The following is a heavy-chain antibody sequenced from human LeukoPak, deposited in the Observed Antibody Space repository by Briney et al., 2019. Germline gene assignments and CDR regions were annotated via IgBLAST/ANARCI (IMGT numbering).Heavy chain of an antibody. J-gene: IGHJ6*02. CDR3: VRSERRLDISHYYYPMDV. CDR1: GYTFTDYY. CDR2: INPNSGDT. Sequence: GASVKVSCKASGYTFTDYYIHLVRQAPGQALEWMGWINPNSGDTKYAQNFQDRVTMTRDTSTTTAYMGLTRLKSEDTAVYYCVRSERRLDISHYYYPMDVWGQGTTVTVSS. V-gene: IGHV1-2*02. D-gene: IGHD1-1*01.